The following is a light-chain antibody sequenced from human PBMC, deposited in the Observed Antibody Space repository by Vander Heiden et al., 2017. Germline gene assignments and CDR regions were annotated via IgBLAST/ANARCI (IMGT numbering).Light chain of an antibody. V-gene: IGLV2-23*01. CDR2: EAS. CDR3: CSYAASTTFVL. Sequence: QSALTQPASVSGSPGQPSTTSSSGPSSDVGTYNLVSWYQQHPGKAPKLMIYEASKRPSGVSNRFSGSKSGNTASLTISGLQAEDEADYYCCSYAASTTFVLFGGGTKLTVL. CDR1: SSDVGTYNL. J-gene: IGLJ2*01.